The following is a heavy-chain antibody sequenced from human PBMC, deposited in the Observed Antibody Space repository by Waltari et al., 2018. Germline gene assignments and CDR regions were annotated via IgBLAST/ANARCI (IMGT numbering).Heavy chain of an antibody. CDR1: GSPFSPFE. Sequence: EVQLVESGGGLVQHGGSLRLSCVASGSPFSPFEMNWVRQAPGKGLQWISYIATSDSFISYADSVKGRFTVSRDNARNSLYLQMDSLRAEDTALYYCVREAPDVAGPSTTLDYWGQGTLVTVSS. J-gene: IGHJ4*02. V-gene: IGHV3-48*03. CDR3: VREAPDVAGPSTTLDY. CDR2: IATSDSFI. D-gene: IGHD6-19*01.